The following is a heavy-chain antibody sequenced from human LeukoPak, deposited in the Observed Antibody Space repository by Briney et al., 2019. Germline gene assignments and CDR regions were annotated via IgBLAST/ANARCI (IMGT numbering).Heavy chain of an antibody. CDR1: GFTFSSYW. V-gene: IGHV3-7*01. CDR2: IKEDAGEG. Sequence: GGSLRLSCAASGFTFSSYWMTWVRQAPGKGLEWVANIKEDAGEGYYVDSVKGRFTVPRDNAKNSLYLQLTSLRAEDTAVYYCATRYCTISACRASSYKSFDVWGKGTTVTVSS. D-gene: IGHD2-8*01. J-gene: IGHJ6*04. CDR3: ATRYCTISACRASSYKSFDV.